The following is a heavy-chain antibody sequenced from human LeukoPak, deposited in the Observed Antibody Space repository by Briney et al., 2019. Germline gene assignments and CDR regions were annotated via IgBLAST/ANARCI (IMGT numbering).Heavy chain of an antibody. D-gene: IGHD5-24*01. CDR3: ARDVLDSVASLNWFDP. Sequence: SETLSLTCIVSGGSMRSYYWSWIRQPSGKGLEWIGYIYYSGSTYYNPSLKSRVTISVDTSKNQFSLKLSSVTAADTAVYYCARDVLDSVASLNWFDPWGQGTLVTVSS. CDR2: IYYSGST. J-gene: IGHJ5*02. CDR1: GGSMRSYY. V-gene: IGHV4-59*06.